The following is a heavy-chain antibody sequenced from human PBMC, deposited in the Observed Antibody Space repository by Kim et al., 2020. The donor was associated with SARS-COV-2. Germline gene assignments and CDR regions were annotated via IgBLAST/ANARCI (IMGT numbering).Heavy chain of an antibody. CDR2: IYYSGNT. V-gene: IGHV4-61*01. Sequence: SETLSLTCTVSGGSVSSGSYFWSWIRQPPGKGLEWIGYIYYSGNTNYNPSLKSRVTMSVDTSKNQFYLKLRPVTAADTAVYYCTRAPNDFWSGYTYYFDYWGQETLRSVSS. J-gene: IGHJ4*02. CDR3: TRAPNDFWSGYTYYFDY. D-gene: IGHD3-3*01. CDR1: GGSVSSGSYF.